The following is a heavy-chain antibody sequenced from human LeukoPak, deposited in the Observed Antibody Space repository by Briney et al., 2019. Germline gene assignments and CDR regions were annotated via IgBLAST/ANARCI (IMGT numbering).Heavy chain of an antibody. CDR1: GDSASSNGAA. V-gene: IGHV6-1*01. CDR2: TCYRSKWYN. CDR3: ARGAYYYYGMDV. J-gene: IGHJ6*02. Sequence: SQTLSLTCAISGDSASSNGAAWNWIRQSPSRGLEWLGRTCYRSKWYNDYAVSVKSRITINPDTSKNQFSLHLNSVSPEDTAVYYCARGAYYYYGMDVWGQGTTLTVSS.